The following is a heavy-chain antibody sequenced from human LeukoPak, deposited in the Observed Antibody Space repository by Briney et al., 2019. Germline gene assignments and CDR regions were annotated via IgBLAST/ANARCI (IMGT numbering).Heavy chain of an antibody. D-gene: IGHD3-3*01. J-gene: IGHJ4*02. V-gene: IGHV3-64D*06. CDR1: GFTFSSYA. CDR2: ISSNGGST. CDR3: VKVRDFWSGYSG. Sequence: PGGSLRLSCSASGFTFSSYAMHWVRQAPGKGLEYVSAISSNGGSTYYADSVKGRSTISRDNSKNTLYLQMSSLRAEDAAVYYCVKVRDFWSGYSGWGQGTLVTVSS.